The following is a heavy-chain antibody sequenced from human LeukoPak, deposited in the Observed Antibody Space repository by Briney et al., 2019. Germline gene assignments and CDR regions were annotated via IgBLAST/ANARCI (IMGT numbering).Heavy chain of an antibody. CDR3: ARGALTYYYDSSGYYYFDY. J-gene: IGHJ4*02. V-gene: IGHV4-34*01. Sequence: SETLSLTCTVSGGSISSYYWSWIRQPPGKGLEWIGEINHSGSTNYNPSLKSRVTISVDTSKNQFSLKLSSVTAADTAVYYCARGALTYYYDSSGYYYFDYWGQGTLVTVSS. D-gene: IGHD3-22*01. CDR1: GGSISSYY. CDR2: INHSGST.